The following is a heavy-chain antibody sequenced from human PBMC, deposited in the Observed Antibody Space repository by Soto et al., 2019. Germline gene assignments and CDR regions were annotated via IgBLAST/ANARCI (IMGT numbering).Heavy chain of an antibody. V-gene: IGHV3-64*01. D-gene: IGHD5-12*01. CDR3: ARTSGYAFDY. CDR2: ISSNGGST. CDR1: GFTFSSYA. Sequence: EVQLVESGGGLVQPGGSLRLSCAASGFTFSSYAMHWVRQAPGKGLEYVSVISSNGGSTYYANSVKGRFTISRDNSKNTLYLQMGSLRAEDMAVYYCARTSGYAFDYWGQGPLVTVSS. J-gene: IGHJ4*02.